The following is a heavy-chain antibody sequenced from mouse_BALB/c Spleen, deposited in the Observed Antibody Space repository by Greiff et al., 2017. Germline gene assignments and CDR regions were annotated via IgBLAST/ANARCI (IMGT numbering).Heavy chain of an antibody. J-gene: IGHJ4*01. Sequence: VQLVESGAELVKPGASVKLSCKASGYTFTSYYMYWVKQRPGQGLEWIGEINPSNGGTNFNEKFKSKATLTVDKSSSTAYMQLSSLTSEDSAVYYCTRLLRGYAMDYWGQGTSVTVSS. D-gene: IGHD2-1*01. CDR3: TRLLRGYAMDY. CDR2: INPSNGGT. CDR1: GYTFTSYY. V-gene: IGHV1S81*02.